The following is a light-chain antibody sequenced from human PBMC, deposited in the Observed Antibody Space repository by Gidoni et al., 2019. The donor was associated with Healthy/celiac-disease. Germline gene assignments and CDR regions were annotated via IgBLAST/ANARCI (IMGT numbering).Light chain of an antibody. V-gene: IGKV3-11*01. CDR2: DAS. CDR1: QSVSSY. CDR3: QQRSNWPPWT. J-gene: IGKJ1*01. Sequence: EIVLTPSPATLSLFPGVRATLSFRASQSVSSYLAWYQPKPGPAPRLLIYDASNRATSSPARCSGSGSGTDFTLTISSLEPEDFAVYYCQQRSNWPPWTFGQGTKVEIK.